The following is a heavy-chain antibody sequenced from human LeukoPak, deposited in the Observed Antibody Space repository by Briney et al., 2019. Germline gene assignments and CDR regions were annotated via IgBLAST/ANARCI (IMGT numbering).Heavy chain of an antibody. CDR3: AREEGIAAAGPGY. CDR1: GFTFSSYG. Sequence: GGSLRLSCGASGFTFSSYGMHWVRQAPGRGLEWVALIWYDGSNKYYADSVKGRFTISRDNSENTLYLQMNSLRAGDTGVYYCAREEGIAAAGPGYWGQGTLVTVSS. CDR2: IWYDGSNK. V-gene: IGHV3-33*01. D-gene: IGHD6-13*01. J-gene: IGHJ4*02.